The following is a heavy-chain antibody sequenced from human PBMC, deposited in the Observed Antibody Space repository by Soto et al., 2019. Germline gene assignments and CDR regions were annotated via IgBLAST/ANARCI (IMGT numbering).Heavy chain of an antibody. J-gene: IGHJ6*02. CDR1: GFTFSSYS. Sequence: PGGSLRLSCAASGFTFSSYSMNWVRQAPGKGLEWVSSISSSSSYIYYADSVKGRFTISRDNAKNSLYLQMNSLRAEDTAVYYCARDGALRYFDWLSNYYYYGMDVWGQGTTVTVSS. D-gene: IGHD3-9*01. V-gene: IGHV3-21*01. CDR3: ARDGALRYFDWLSNYYYYGMDV. CDR2: ISSSSSYI.